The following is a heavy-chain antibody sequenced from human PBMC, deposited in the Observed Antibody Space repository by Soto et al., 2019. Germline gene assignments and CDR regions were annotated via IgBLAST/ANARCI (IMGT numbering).Heavy chain of an antibody. J-gene: IGHJ5*02. V-gene: IGHV4-39*01. Sequence: XETRSLTCTVAGGSINTNSYYWGWVRQPPGKGLEWIGSVFYNGTTYYSPSLKSRVTISLATSRTQFSLKLDSVTAADTAVYYCARLVVVSPVAKAWGQVPLVTVSS. CDR1: GGSINTNSYY. D-gene: IGHD2-15*01. CDR3: ARLVVVSPVAKA. CDR2: VFYNGTT.